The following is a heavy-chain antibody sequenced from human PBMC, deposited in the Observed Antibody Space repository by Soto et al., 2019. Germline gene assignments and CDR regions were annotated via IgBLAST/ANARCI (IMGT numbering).Heavy chain of an antibody. CDR2: ISYDGSNK. J-gene: IGHJ4*02. Sequence: GGSLRLSCAASGFTFSSYAMHWVRQAPGKGLEWVAVISYDGSNKYYADSVKGRFTISRDNSKNTLYLQMNSLRAEDTAVYYCARPFRPITIFGVENHRRPHLGFDYWGQGTLVTVSS. D-gene: IGHD3-3*01. V-gene: IGHV3-30-3*01. CDR3: ARPFRPITIFGVENHRRPHLGFDY. CDR1: GFTFSSYA.